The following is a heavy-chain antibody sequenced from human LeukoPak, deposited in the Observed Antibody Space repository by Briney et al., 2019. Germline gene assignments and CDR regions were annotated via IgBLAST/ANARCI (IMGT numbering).Heavy chain of an antibody. V-gene: IGHV1-3*01. D-gene: IGHD3-16*01. CDR2: INAGNGNT. Sequence: ASVKVSCKASGYTFTSYAMHWVRQAPGQRLEWMGWINAGNGNTKYSQKFQGRVTITRDTSASTAYMELSSLRSEDTAVYYCARDSGDYDYVWGSYQAGFDYWGQGTLVTVSS. CDR1: GYTFTSYA. CDR3: ARDSGDYDYVWGSYQAGFDY. J-gene: IGHJ4*02.